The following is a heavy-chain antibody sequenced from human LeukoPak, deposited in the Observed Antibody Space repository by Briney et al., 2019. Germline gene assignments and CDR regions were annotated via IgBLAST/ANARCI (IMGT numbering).Heavy chain of an antibody. CDR1: GCSISSYY. CDR2: IDHSGST. CDR3: ARRPQVRDYVWGSYRFDY. J-gene: IGHJ4*02. V-gene: IGHV4-34*01. D-gene: IGHD3-16*02. Sequence: SETLSRTCTVSGCSISSYYWSWIRQPPGKGLEWIGEIDHSGSTNYNPSLKSRVTISVDTSKNQFSLKLSSVTAADTAVYYCARRPQVRDYVWGSYRFDYWGQGTLVTVSS.